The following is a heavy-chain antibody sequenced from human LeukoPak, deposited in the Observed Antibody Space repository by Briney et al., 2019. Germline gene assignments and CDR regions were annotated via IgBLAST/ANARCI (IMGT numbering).Heavy chain of an antibody. J-gene: IGHJ4*02. CDR2: ISYDGSNK. D-gene: IGHD6-19*01. Sequence: GRSLRLFCAASGFTFSSYAMHWVRQAPGKGLEWVAVISYDGSNKYYADSVKGRFTISRDNSKNTLYLQMNSLRAEDTAVYYCAREAVVLTLDYWGQGTLVTVSS. V-gene: IGHV3-30*04. CDR3: AREAVVLTLDY. CDR1: GFTFSSYA.